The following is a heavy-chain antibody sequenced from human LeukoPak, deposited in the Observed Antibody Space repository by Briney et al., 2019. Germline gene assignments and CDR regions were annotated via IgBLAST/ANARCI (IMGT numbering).Heavy chain of an antibody. J-gene: IGHJ4*02. D-gene: IGHD6-13*01. CDR1: GFTFSSYA. CDR3: ARNVGYNFDY. V-gene: IGHV3-23*01. CDR2: ISGSGGST. Sequence: GGSLRLSCAASGFTFSSYAMSWVRQAPGKGLEWVSAISGSGGSTYYADSVKGRFTISRDNAKNSLYLQMNSLRAEDTALYYCARNVGYNFDYWGQGTLVTVSS.